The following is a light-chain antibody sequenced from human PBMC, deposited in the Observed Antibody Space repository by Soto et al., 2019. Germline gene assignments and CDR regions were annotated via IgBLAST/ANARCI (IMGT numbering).Light chain of an antibody. CDR1: QSISSW. CDR2: DAS. CDR3: QQSYRTPWT. J-gene: IGKJ1*01. V-gene: IGKV1-5*01. Sequence: VDRVTITCRASQSISSWLAWYQKKPGKAPKILIYDASSLESGVPSRFSGSGSGTEFTLTISRLQTDDFATYYCQQSYRTPWTFGQGTKVDI.